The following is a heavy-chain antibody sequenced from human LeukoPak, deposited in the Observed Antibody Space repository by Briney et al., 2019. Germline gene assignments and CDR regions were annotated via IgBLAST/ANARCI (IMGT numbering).Heavy chain of an antibody. V-gene: IGHV4-34*01. CDR2: INHSGST. J-gene: IGHJ4*02. D-gene: IGHD4-17*01. CDR3: ARGGFYGDYGIDY. CDR1: GGSFSGYY. Sequence: KPSETLSLTCAVYGGSFSGYYWSWIRQPPGKGLEWIGEINHSGSTNYNPSLKSRVTISVDTSKNQFSLKLSSVTAADTAVYYCARGGFYGDYGIDYWGQGTLVTVSS.